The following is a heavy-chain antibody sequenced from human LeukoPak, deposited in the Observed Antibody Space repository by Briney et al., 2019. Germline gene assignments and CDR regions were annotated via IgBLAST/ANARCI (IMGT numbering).Heavy chain of an antibody. CDR3: ARDDNYKGNDL. Sequence: GGSLRLSCVASGFTFNSYSMNWVRQAPGKGLEWVSSISSSSGYSHYADSMRGRFTISRDNAKNSLYLQMNSLRAEDTAVYYCARDDNYKGNDLWGQGTLVTVSS. CDR2: ISSSSGYS. V-gene: IGHV3-21*01. D-gene: IGHD3-10*01. J-gene: IGHJ5*02. CDR1: GFTFNSYS.